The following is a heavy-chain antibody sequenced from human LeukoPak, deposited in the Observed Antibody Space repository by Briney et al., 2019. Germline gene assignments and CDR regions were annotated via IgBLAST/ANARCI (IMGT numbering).Heavy chain of an antibody. D-gene: IGHD5-18*01. CDR2: IYSGGST. CDR3: ARDLRGYSYAH. CDR1: GFTVCSVY. J-gene: IGHJ4*02. Sequence: GGSLRLSSAASGFTVCSVYMCWGPQALGEGLGWVSVIYSGGSTYYADSVKGRFTNSRDNSKNTLHLQMNSLRAEDTAVYYCARDLRGYSYAHWGQGTLVTVSS. V-gene: IGHV3-53*01.